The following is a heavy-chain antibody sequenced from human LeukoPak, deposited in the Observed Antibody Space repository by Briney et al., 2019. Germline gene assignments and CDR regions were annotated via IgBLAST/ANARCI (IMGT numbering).Heavy chain of an antibody. Sequence: GRSLRLSCAASGFTFSSYTMHWVRQAPGKGLEWVAVISYDGSNKYYADSVKGRFTISRDNSKNTLYLQMNSLRAEDTAVYYCARGERSSSWFRGDAFDIWGQGTMVTVSS. CDR3: ARGERSSSWFRGDAFDI. CDR2: ISYDGSNK. CDR1: GFTFSSYT. J-gene: IGHJ3*02. V-gene: IGHV3-30-3*01. D-gene: IGHD6-13*01.